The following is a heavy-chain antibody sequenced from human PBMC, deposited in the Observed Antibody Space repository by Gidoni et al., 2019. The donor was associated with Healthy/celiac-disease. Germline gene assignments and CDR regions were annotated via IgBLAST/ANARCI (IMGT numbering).Heavy chain of an antibody. CDR1: GGSISSSSYY. CDR2: IYYSGST. J-gene: IGHJ6*02. CDR3: AISSWYRTHYYYGMDV. D-gene: IGHD6-13*01. Sequence: QLQLQESGPGLVKPSETLSLTCTVSGGSISSSSYYWGWIRQPPGKGLEWIGSIYYSGSTYYNPSLKSRVTISVDTSKNQFSLKLSSVTAADTAVYYCAISSWYRTHYYYGMDVWGQGTTVTVSS. V-gene: IGHV4-39*01.